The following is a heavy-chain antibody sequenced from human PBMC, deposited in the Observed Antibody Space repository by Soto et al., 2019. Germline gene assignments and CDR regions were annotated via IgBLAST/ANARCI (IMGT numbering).Heavy chain of an antibody. V-gene: IGHV3-23*01. CDR3: AKFAGSGIVDY. Sequence: PGGSLSLSCSASGFTFIIYAMSWVRQAPGKGLEWVSAISGSGGSTYYADSVKGRFAFSRDNSKNTLYLQMNSLRAEDTAVYYCAKFAGSGIVDYWGQGTLVTVS. J-gene: IGHJ4*02. CDR1: GFTFIIYA. D-gene: IGHD2-21*01. CDR2: ISGSGGST.